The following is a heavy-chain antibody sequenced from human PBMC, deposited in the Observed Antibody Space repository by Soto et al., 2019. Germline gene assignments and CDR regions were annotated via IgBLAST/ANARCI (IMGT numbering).Heavy chain of an antibody. CDR1: GGSISSYY. CDR2: IYYSGST. Sequence: QVQLQESGPGLVKPSETLSLTCTVSGGSISSYYWSWIRQPPGKGLEWIGYIYYSGSTNYNPSLKSRVTISVDTSKNPCSLKLSSVTAADTAVYYCARDNGYSYGYTLDHWGQGTLVTVSS. J-gene: IGHJ4*02. D-gene: IGHD5-18*01. V-gene: IGHV4-59*01. CDR3: ARDNGYSYGYTLDH.